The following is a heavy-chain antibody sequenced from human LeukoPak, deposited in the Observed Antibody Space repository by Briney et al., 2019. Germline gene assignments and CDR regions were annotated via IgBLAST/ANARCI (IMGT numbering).Heavy chain of an antibody. J-gene: IGHJ6*02. Sequence: SETLSLTCTVSGGSISSGSYYWSWIRQPAGKGLEWIGRIYTSGSTNYNPSLKSRVTISVDTSKNQFSLKLSSVTAADTAVYYCARHCLFQWLVPDYYYGMDVWGQGTTVTVSS. CDR1: GGSISSGSYY. CDR2: IYTSGST. D-gene: IGHD6-19*01. CDR3: ARHCLFQWLVPDYYYGMDV. V-gene: IGHV4-61*02.